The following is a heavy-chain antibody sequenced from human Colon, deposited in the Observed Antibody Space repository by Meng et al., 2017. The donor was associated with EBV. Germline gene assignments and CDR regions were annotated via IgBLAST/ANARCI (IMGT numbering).Heavy chain of an antibody. Sequence: QVHLKQGGDGLLKPSEDLSLTCGVYGGSLSDYYCSWIRQSPGRVLEWIGEIHPSGSIFYNPSLQSRVTISVDTSKNQFSLNLNSVTAADTAVYFCSRGVDSYKLGNLWGRGTLVTASS. D-gene: IGHD7-27*01. CDR3: SRGVDSYKLGNL. CDR1: GGSLSDYY. CDR2: IHPSGSI. V-gene: IGHV4-34*02. J-gene: IGHJ2*01.